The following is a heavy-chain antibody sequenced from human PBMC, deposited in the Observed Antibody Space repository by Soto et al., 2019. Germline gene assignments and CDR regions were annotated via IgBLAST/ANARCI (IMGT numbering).Heavy chain of an antibody. Sequence: ASVKVSCNASGYTFTSYYIHWVRPAPGQGLEWMGIINPSGGSTSYAQKFQGRVTMTRDTSTSTVYMELSSLRSEDTAVYYCARAYSSGWTDNPYYFDYWGQGTLVTVSS. CDR2: INPSGGST. CDR3: ARAYSSGWTDNPYYFDY. CDR1: GYTFTSYY. D-gene: IGHD6-19*01. V-gene: IGHV1-46*01. J-gene: IGHJ4*02.